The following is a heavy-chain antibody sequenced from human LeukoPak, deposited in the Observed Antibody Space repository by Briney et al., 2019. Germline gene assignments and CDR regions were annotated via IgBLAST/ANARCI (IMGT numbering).Heavy chain of an antibody. J-gene: IGHJ5*02. D-gene: IGHD6-13*01. V-gene: IGHV4-59*01. CDR3: ASYGAAGTNWLDP. Sequence: SETLSLTCTVSGGSISSYYWSWIRQPPGKGLEWIGYIYYSGSTNYNPSLKSRVTISVDTSKNQFSLELSSVTAADTAVYYCASYGAAGTNWLDPWGQGTLVTVSS. CDR1: GGSISSYY. CDR2: IYYSGST.